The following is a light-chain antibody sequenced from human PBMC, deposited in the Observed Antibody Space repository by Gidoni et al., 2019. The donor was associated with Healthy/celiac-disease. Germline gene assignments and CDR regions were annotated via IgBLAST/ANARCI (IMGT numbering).Light chain of an antibody. CDR1: QSVLSSSNNKNY. V-gene: IGKV4-1*01. CDR3: QQYYSIPVT. J-gene: IGKJ2*01. Sequence: DIVMTQSPDSLAVSLGERATINCKSSQSVLSSSNNKNYLAWYQQKPGQPPKLLIYWASTRESGVPDRFSGSGSGTDFTLTISSLQAEDVAVYYCQQYYSIPVTFGQXTKLEIK. CDR2: WAS.